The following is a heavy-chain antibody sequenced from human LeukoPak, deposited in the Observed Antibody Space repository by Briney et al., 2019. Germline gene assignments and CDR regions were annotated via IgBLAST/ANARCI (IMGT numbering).Heavy chain of an antibody. CDR1: GFTFSSYA. CDR3: AARPYSSSLGAFDI. D-gene: IGHD6-13*01. V-gene: IGHV3-23*01. J-gene: IGHJ3*02. CDR2: ISGSGGST. Sequence: QAGGSLRLSCAASGFTFSSYAMSWVRQAPGKGLEWVSAISGSGGSTYYADSVKGRFTISRDNSKNTLYLQMNSLRAEDTAVYYCAARPYSSSLGAFDIWGQGTMVTVSS.